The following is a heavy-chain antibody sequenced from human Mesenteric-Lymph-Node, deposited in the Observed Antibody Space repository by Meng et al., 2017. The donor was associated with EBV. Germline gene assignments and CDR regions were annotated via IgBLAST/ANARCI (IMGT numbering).Heavy chain of an antibody. D-gene: IGHD6-19*01. J-gene: IGHJ1*01. V-gene: IGHV4-34*01. CDR3: AKVVPAVKKDYFLH. CDR2: IYNTGNT. CDR1: GGSFSDYY. Sequence: QDQLQQWGAGLLKPSXXXXXXCAVYGGSFSDYYWSWIRQTPGKGLEWIGEIYNTGNTNYNPSLKSRITMSVDTSKNQFSLKLSSVTAADTALYYCAKVVPAVKKDYFLHWGQGTLVTVSS.